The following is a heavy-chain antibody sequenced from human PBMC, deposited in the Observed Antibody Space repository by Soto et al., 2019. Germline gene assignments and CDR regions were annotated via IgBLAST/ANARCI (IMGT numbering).Heavy chain of an antibody. CDR2: ISAGGGAT. D-gene: IGHD5-18*01. V-gene: IGHV3-23*01. CDR1: GFTFDTNG. J-gene: IGHJ6*02. Sequence: PGGSLRLSCAASGFTFDTNGMTWVRQVPGKGLEWVAAISAGGGATYYADPVKGRFTISRDNSKNTLYLQMNSLRAEDTAVYYCANVDTAMVPRPYYYYGMDVWGQGTPVTIS. CDR3: ANVDTAMVPRPYYYYGMDV.